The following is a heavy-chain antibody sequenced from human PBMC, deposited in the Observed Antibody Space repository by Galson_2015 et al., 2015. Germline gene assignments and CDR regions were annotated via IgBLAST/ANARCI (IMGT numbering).Heavy chain of an antibody. Sequence: SVKVSCKASGYTFTSYGISWVRQAPGQGLEWMGWISAYNGNTNYAQKLQGRVTMTTDTSTITAYMELRSLRSDDTAVYYCARDLRYIVVVVAADPDVSTDAFDIWGQGTMVTVSS. V-gene: IGHV1-18*01. J-gene: IGHJ3*02. CDR1: GYTFTSYG. CDR3: ARDLRYIVVVVAADPDVSTDAFDI. CDR2: ISAYNGNT. D-gene: IGHD2-15*01.